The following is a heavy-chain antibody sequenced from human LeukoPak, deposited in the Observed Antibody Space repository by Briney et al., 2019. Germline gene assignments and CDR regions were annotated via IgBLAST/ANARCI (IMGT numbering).Heavy chain of an antibody. D-gene: IGHD3-9*01. J-gene: IGHJ6*02. Sequence: GGSLRLSCAASGFTFSSYSMNWVRQAPGKGLEWVSSISSNSSYIYYADSVKGRFTISRDNAKNSLYLQTNSLRAEDTAVYYCARDQNDILTEYGMDVWGQGTTVTVSS. CDR3: ARDQNDILTEYGMDV. V-gene: IGHV3-21*01. CDR1: GFTFSSYS. CDR2: ISSNSSYI.